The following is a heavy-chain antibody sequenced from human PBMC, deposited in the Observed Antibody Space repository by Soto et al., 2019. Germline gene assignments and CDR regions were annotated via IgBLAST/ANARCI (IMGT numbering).Heavy chain of an antibody. CDR3: ARPNGPLYVGYYYDMDV. Sequence: SETLSLTCNVSGGSIRSYYWGWIRQPPGMGLEWIGSIYYSGYTYYNPSLKSRVTISVDTSKNQFSLKLSSVTAADTAVYYCARPNGPLYVGYYYDMDVWGQGTTVTVSS. D-gene: IGHD3-16*01. CDR2: IYYSGYT. J-gene: IGHJ6*02. CDR1: GGSIRSYY. V-gene: IGHV4-39*01.